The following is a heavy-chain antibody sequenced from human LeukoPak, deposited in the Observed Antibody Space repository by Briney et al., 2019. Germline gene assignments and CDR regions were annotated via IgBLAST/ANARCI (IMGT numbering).Heavy chain of an antibody. J-gene: IGHJ4*02. CDR3: AKGRGFRVWDPWDN. CDR1: GFTFSSYA. CDR2: ISGSGDST. Sequence: GGSLRLSCAASGFTFSSYAMTWVRQAPGKGLEWVSAISGSGDSTYYADSVKGLFTISRDNSKNTLYLQMNSLRVEDTAVYYCAKGRGFRVWDPWDNWGQGTLITVSS. V-gene: IGHV3-23*01. D-gene: IGHD3-16*01.